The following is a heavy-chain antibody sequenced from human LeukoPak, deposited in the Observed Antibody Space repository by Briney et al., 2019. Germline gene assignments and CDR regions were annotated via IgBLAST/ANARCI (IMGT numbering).Heavy chain of an antibody. Sequence: ASVKVSCKVSGYTLTELSMHWVRQAPGKGLEWMGGFDPEDGETIYAQKFQGRVTMTEDTSTDTAYMELSSLRSEDTAVYYCATGNYYYDSSGYYPFGYRGQGTLVTVSS. D-gene: IGHD3-22*01. V-gene: IGHV1-24*01. CDR2: FDPEDGET. CDR1: GYTLTELS. J-gene: IGHJ4*02. CDR3: ATGNYYYDSSGYYPFGY.